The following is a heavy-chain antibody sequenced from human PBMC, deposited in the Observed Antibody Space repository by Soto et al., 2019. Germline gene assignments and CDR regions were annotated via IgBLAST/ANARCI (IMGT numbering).Heavy chain of an antibody. CDR2: INSDGRST. Sequence: EVQLVESGGGLVQPGGSLRLSCAASGFTFSSYWMHWVRQDPGKGLVWVSRINSDGRSTTYADSVRGRFTISRDNAKNTLYLQMNSLRAEDTAVYYCARPAIAVGPGTREDYSYYYMDVWGKGATVTVSS. V-gene: IGHV3-74*03. CDR1: GFTFSSYW. J-gene: IGHJ6*03. D-gene: IGHD6-19*01. CDR3: ARPAIAVGPGTREDYSYYYMDV.